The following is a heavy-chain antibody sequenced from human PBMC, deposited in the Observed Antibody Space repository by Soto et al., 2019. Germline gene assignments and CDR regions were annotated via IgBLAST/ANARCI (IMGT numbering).Heavy chain of an antibody. CDR1: GFTFSSYA. D-gene: IGHD2-15*01. CDR2: IDGSGGDT. V-gene: IGHV3-23*01. Sequence: EVQLLESGGGLVQPGGSLRLSCAASGFTFSSYAMGWVRQAPGPGLEWVSVIDGSGGDTSLAVSVKGRFTISRDSSKHTLYLHMSSLIAEDTSRYFCVKETVAAAYVETSPFDFWGQGIQVSVSS. CDR3: VKETVAAAYVETSPFDF. J-gene: IGHJ4*02.